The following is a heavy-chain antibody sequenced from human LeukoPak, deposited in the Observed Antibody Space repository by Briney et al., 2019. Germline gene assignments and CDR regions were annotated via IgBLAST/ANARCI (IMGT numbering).Heavy chain of an antibody. J-gene: IGHJ4*02. Sequence: GESLKISCKGSGYSFTTYWIGWVRQMPGKGLEWMGIIYPDDSDTRYSPSFQGQVTISADKSISTAYLQWSSLKASDTAMYHCARHNYSNFPFDYWGQGTLVTVSS. CDR1: GYSFTTYW. D-gene: IGHD4-11*01. CDR2: IYPDDSDT. CDR3: ARHNYSNFPFDY. V-gene: IGHV5-51*01.